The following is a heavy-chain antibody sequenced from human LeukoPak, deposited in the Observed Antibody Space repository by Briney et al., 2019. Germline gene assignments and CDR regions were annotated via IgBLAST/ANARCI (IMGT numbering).Heavy chain of an antibody. V-gene: IGHV4-4*02. J-gene: IGHJ1*01. D-gene: IGHD6-19*01. CDR1: GGSISSDNW. CDR3: TTNGWYCLDH. CDR2: IHHRGGT. Sequence: PSGTLSLTCAVSGGSISSDNWWSWVRPPPGKRLEWIGEIHHRGGTNYNPALQSRVTISVDKSNNHFSLRLTSVTAADAAVYYCTTNGWYCLDHWGQGALVTVSS.